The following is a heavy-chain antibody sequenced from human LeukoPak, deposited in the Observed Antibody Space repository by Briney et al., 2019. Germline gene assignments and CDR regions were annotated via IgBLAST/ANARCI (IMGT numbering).Heavy chain of an antibody. D-gene: IGHD1-1*01. CDR1: GGSISSYY. J-gene: IGHJ4*02. CDR2: IYTSGST. CDR3: ARDERIAMSFDY. Sequence: SETLSLTCTVPGGSISSYYWSWIRQPAGKGLEWIGRIYTSGSTNYNPSLKSRVTMSVDTSKNQFSLKLSSVTAADTAVYYCARDERIAMSFDYWGRGTLVTVSA. V-gene: IGHV4-4*07.